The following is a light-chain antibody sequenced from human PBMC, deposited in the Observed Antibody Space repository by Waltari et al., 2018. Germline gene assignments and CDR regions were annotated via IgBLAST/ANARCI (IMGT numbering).Light chain of an antibody. CDR2: DVS. CDR1: QSVRSY. J-gene: IGKJ4*01. V-gene: IGKV3-11*01. CDR3: QQRGNWPLT. Sequence: EIVLTQSPATLSLSPGERATLSCRASQSVRSYLAWYQQKPGQAPRLLIYDVSNRATGIPARFSGSGSGTDFTLTISSLESEDFAVYYCQQRGNWPLTFGGGTKVEIK.